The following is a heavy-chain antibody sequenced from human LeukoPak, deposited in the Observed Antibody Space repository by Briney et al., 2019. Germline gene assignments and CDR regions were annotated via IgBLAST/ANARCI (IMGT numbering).Heavy chain of an antibody. V-gene: IGHV3-30*02. D-gene: IGHD1-14*01. CDR2: IQNDGRRK. Sequence: PGGSLRLSCAASGFIFSSHGMHWVRQAPGKGLEWLAFIQNDGRRKDYADSVRGRFTISRDSSKNTMHLEMSSLRAEDTAVYYCAKDFDRNYSLDYWGQGTLVTVSS. J-gene: IGHJ4*02. CDR1: GFIFSSHG. CDR3: AKDFDRNYSLDY.